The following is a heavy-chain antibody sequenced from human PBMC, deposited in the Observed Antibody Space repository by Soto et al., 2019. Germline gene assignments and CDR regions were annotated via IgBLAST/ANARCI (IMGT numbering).Heavy chain of an antibody. D-gene: IGHD2-15*01. CDR2: INHSGST. CDR3: ARGYCSGGSCYSFDF. V-gene: IGHV4-34*01. J-gene: IGHJ4*02. CDR1: GGSFSGYY. Sequence: QVQLQQWGAGLLKPSETLSLTCAVYGGSFSGYYWSWIRQPPGKGLEWIGEINHSGSTNYNPSLKPRVTRSVDTSKNQVSLKLSSVTAPDTAVYYCARGYCSGGSCYSFDFWGQGALVTVSS.